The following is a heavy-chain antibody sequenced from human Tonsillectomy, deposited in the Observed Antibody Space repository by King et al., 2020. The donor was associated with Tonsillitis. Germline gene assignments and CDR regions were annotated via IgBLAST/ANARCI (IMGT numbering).Heavy chain of an antibody. V-gene: IGHV4-59*01. Sequence: LQLQESGPGLVKPSETLSLTCTVSGGSISSYYWSWIRQPPGKGLEWIGYIYYSGNTNYNPSLKSRVTISVDTSKNQFSLKLSSVTAADTAVYYCARGMLLWFGEFPSDAFDVWGQGTMVTVSS. CDR1: GGSISSYY. CDR2: IYYSGNT. J-gene: IGHJ3*01. CDR3: ARGMLLWFGEFPSDAFDV. D-gene: IGHD3-10*01.